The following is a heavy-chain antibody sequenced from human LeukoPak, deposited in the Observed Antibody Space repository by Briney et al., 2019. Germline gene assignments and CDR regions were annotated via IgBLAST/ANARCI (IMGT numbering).Heavy chain of an antibody. CDR2: INPSGGST. V-gene: IGHV1-46*01. D-gene: IGHD1-26*01. Sequence: ASVKVSCKASGYTFTNYYIHWVRQAPGQGLECIGIINPSGGSTSYAQKFQGRVTMTRDMSTCTVYMELSSLRSEDTAVYYCARGGVGATTYVWFDPWGQGTLVTVSS. CDR1: GYTFTNYY. J-gene: IGHJ5*02. CDR3: ARGGVGATTYVWFDP.